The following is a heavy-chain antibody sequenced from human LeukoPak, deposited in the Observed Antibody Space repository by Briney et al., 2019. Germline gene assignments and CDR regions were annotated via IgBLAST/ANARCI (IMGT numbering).Heavy chain of an antibody. CDR1: GGSISSGSYY. D-gene: IGHD5-24*01. V-gene: IGHV4-61*02. CDR2: IYTSGST. Sequence: SETLSLTCTVSGGSISSGSYYWSWIRQPAGKGLEWIGRIYTSGSTNYNPSLKSRVTISLDTSKNLFSLKLSSVTAADTAVYYCAREPEPLLEMASYYYYYGMDVWGQGTRSPSP. CDR3: AREPEPLLEMASYYYYYGMDV. J-gene: IGHJ6*02.